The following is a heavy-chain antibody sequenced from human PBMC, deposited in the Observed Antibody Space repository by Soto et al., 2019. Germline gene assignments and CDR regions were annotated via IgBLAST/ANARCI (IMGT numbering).Heavy chain of an antibody. CDR2: VSGSGGVT. CDR1: GFTFRNYA. V-gene: IGHV3-23*01. J-gene: IGHJ5*02. Sequence: GSLRLSCAASGFTFRNYAMSWVRQAPGKGLEWVSSVVSGSGGVTYYADSVKGRFTISRDTSKNTLYLQMNSLRPEDTAVYYCAKDRMGATPNWFDPWGQGTLVTVSS. D-gene: IGHD1-26*01. CDR3: AKDRMGATPNWFDP.